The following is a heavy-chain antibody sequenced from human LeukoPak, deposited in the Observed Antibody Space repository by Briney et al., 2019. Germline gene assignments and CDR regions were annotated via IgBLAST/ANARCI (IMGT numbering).Heavy chain of an antibody. D-gene: IGHD4-11*01. CDR2: IWSDATNE. J-gene: IGHJ4*02. V-gene: IGHV3-33*06. CDR1: GFTFSHFG. Sequence: GGSLRLSCEASGFTFSHFGMRWVRQAPGKGLEWVAVIWSDATNEYYADSVKGRFTISRDNFKNTVSLQMNSLRAEDTAVYYCAKDAKRGFDYSTSLEHGGQGPLVTVSS. CDR3: AKDAKRGFDYSTSLEH.